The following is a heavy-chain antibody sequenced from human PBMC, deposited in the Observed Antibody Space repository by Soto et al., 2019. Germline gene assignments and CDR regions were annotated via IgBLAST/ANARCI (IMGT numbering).Heavy chain of an antibody. CDR1: GFTFSSYS. V-gene: IGHV3-48*02. D-gene: IGHD3-10*01. CDR3: ARDFLLNYGSGMGCGMDV. J-gene: IGHJ6*02. CDR2: ISSSSSTI. Sequence: GGSLRLSCAASGFTFSSYSMNWVRQAPGKGLEWVSYISSSSSTIYYADSVKGRFTISRDNAKNSLYLQMNSLRDEDTAVYYCARDFLLNYGSGMGCGMDVWGQGTTVTVSS.